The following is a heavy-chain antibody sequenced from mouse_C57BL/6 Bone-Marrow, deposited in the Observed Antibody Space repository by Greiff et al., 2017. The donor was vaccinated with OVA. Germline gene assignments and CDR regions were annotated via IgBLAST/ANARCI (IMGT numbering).Heavy chain of an antibody. V-gene: IGHV5-15*01. Sequence: EVQLVESGGGLVQPGGSLKLSCAASGFTFSDYGMAWVRQAPRKGPEWVAFISNLAYSIYYADTVTGRFTISRENAKNTLYLEMSSLRSEDTAMYYCARHGGTWYFDVWGTGTTVTVSS. CDR2: ISNLAYSI. J-gene: IGHJ1*03. CDR1: GFTFSDYG. D-gene: IGHD1-1*02. CDR3: ARHGGTWYFDV.